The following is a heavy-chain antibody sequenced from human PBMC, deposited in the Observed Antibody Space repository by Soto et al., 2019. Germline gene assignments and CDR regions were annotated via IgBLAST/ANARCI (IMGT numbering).Heavy chain of an antibody. V-gene: IGHV1-18*01. CDR3: ARDQGYCSSTSCYAQGRYYYYYMDV. CDR1: GYTFTSYG. D-gene: IGHD2-2*01. J-gene: IGHJ6*03. CDR2: ISAYNGNT. Sequence: QVQLVQSGAEVKKPGASVKVSCKASGYTFTSYGISWVRQAPGQGLEWMGWISAYNGNTNYAQKLQGRVTMTTDTSTSTAYMEQRSLRSDDTAVYYCARDQGYCSSTSCYAQGRYYYYYMDVWGKGTTVTVSS.